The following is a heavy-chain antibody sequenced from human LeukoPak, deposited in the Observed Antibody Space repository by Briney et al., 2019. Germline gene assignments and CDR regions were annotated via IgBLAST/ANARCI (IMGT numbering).Heavy chain of an antibody. CDR1: GGSISSYY. D-gene: IGHD6-13*01. J-gene: IGHJ6*03. V-gene: IGHV4-34*01. CDR2: INHSGST. CDR3: ARERLRYSSSWDYYYYYYYMDV. Sequence: SETLSLTCTVSGGSISSYYWSWIRQPAGKGLEWIGEINHSGSTNYNPSLKSRVTISVDTSKNQFSLKLSSVTAADTAVYYCARERLRYSSSWDYYYYYYYMDVWGKGTTVTVSS.